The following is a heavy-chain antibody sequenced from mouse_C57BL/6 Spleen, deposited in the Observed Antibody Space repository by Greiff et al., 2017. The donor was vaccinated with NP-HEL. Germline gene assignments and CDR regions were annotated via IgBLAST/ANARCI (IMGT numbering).Heavy chain of an antibody. D-gene: IGHD1-1*01. CDR3: ARSYYYGSLY. V-gene: IGHV1-50*01. CDR1: GYTFTSYW. J-gene: IGHJ2*01. Sequence: VQLQQPGAELVKPGASVKLSCKASGYTFTSYWMQWVKQRPGQGLEWIGEIDPSDSYTNYNQKFKGKATLTVDTSSSTAYMQLSSLTSEDSAVYYCARSYYYGSLYWGQGTTLTVSS. CDR2: IDPSDSYT.